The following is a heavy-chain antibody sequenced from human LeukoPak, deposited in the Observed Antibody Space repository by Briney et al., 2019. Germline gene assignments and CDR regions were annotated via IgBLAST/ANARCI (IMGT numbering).Heavy chain of an antibody. CDR2: IKSKTDGGTT. D-gene: IGHD4-23*01. CDR1: GFPFNCAW. CDR3: TTTVARLYYYGMDV. Sequence: GGSLRLYCAASGFPFNCAWMTWVRQAPGKGLEWVGRIKSKTDGGTTDHPTPVRGRFTISRDDSKNTLYLQMNSLKTEDTAVYFCTTTVARLYYYGMDVWGQGTTVTVSS. J-gene: IGHJ6*02. V-gene: IGHV3-15*01.